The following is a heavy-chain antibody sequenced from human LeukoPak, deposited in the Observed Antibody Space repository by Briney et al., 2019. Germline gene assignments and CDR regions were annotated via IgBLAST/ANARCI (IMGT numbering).Heavy chain of an antibody. CDR3: ARGREKVAVAGTSFDY. D-gene: IGHD6-19*01. CDR2: ISYDGSNK. V-gene: IGHV3-30-3*01. CDR1: GFTFSSYA. Sequence: PGGSLRLSCAASGFTFSSYATHWVRQAPGKGLEWVAVISYDGSNKYYADSVKGRFTISRDNSKNTLYLQMNSLRAEDTAVYYCARGREKVAVAGTSFDYWGQGTLVTVSS. J-gene: IGHJ4*02.